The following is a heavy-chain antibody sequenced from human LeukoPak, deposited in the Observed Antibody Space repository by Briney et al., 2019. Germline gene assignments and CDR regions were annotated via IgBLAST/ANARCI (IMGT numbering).Heavy chain of an antibody. CDR3: ARDHSGLMVYADY. CDR1: GFTFSSYS. V-gene: IGHV3-21*01. D-gene: IGHD2-8*01. Sequence: PGGSLRLSCAASGFTFSSYSMNWVRQAPGKGLEWVSSISSSSNYIHYADSVKGRFTISRDNAKNSLYLQMNSLRAEDTAVYYCARDHSGLMVYADYWGQGTLVTVSS. CDR2: ISSSSNYI. J-gene: IGHJ4*02.